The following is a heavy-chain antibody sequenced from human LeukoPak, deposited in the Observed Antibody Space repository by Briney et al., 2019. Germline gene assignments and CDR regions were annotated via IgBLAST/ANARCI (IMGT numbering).Heavy chain of an antibody. CDR2: INPNSGTT. Sequence: ASVKVSCKASGYTFTAYYIDWVRQAPGQGLEWMGWINPNSGTTGYAQKFQDWVTVTRDTSISTAYMELSRLRSDDTAVYYCARENLAGTRDCDYWGQGTLVTVSS. CDR1: GYTFTAYY. V-gene: IGHV1-2*04. CDR3: ARENLAGTRDCDY. D-gene: IGHD6-19*01. J-gene: IGHJ4*02.